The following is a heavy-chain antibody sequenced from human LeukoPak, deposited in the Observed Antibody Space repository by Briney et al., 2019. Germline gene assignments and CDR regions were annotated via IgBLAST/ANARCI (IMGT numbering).Heavy chain of an antibody. V-gene: IGHV4-59*08. D-gene: IGHD4-17*01. Sequence: SETLSLTCTVSGGSISSYYWSWIRQPPGKGLEWIGYIYYSGSTNYNPSLKSRVTISVDTSKNQFSLKLSSVTAADTAVYYCARHSPDYGDYSFDYWGQGTLVTVSS. CDR3: ARHSPDYGDYSFDY. J-gene: IGHJ4*02. CDR1: GGSISSYY. CDR2: IYYSGST.